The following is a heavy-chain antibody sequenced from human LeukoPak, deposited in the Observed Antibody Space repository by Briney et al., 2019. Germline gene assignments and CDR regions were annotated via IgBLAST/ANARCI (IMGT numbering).Heavy chain of an antibody. CDR1: GGTFSSYA. CDR2: ITPILGIA. J-gene: IGHJ4*02. D-gene: IGHD3-10*01. Sequence: ASVKVSCKASGGTFSSYAISWVRQAPGQGLEWMGRITPILGIANYAQKFQGRVTITADKSTSTAYMELSSLRSEDTAVYYCARATMVRGDILDYWGQGTLVTVSS. V-gene: IGHV1-69*04. CDR3: ARATMVRGDILDY.